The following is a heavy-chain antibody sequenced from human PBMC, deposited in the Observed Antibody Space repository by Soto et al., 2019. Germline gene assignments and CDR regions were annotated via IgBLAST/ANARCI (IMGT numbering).Heavy chain of an antibody. D-gene: IGHD3-3*01. Sequence: QVQLVESGGGVVQPGGSLRLSCAASGFTLSNVGMHWVRQAPGKGLEWVAIIWYDGSKKCYGDSVKCRFTISRDSPKNTLYLQMNTLIAEDASVYYCAGYEHRILGVCYGMDVWGQGTTVTVSS. CDR1: GFTLSNVG. CDR2: IWYDGSKK. J-gene: IGHJ6*02. V-gene: IGHV3-33*01. CDR3: AGYEHRILGVCYGMDV.